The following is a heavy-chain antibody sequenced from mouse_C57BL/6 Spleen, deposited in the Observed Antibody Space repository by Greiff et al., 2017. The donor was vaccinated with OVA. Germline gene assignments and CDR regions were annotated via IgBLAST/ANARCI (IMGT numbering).Heavy chain of an antibody. Sequence: QVQLQHPGAELVKPGASVKLSCKASGYTFTSYWMHWVKQRPGQGLEWIGMIHPNSGSTNYNEKFKSKATLTVDKSSSTAYMQLSSLTSEDSAVYYCARGDGYPHYYAMDYWGQGTSVTVSS. D-gene: IGHD2-3*01. V-gene: IGHV1-64*01. CDR3: ARGDGYPHYYAMDY. CDR1: GYTFTSYW. CDR2: IHPNSGST. J-gene: IGHJ4*01.